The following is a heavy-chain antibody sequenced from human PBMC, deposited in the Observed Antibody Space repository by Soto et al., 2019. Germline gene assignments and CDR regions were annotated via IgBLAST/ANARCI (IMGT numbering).Heavy chain of an antibody. Sequence: QVQLVESGGGVVQPGRSLRLSCAASGFTFNRYGMHWVRQAPGKGLEWMAVLSYDGRHKYYADSVKGRFTISRDNSKNTMYLQVSSLRAEDTAVYYCARVGGLPISRLREHFDYWGQGNLVTVSS. CDR3: ARVGGLPISRLREHFDY. CDR2: LSYDGRHK. V-gene: IGHV3-30*03. D-gene: IGHD3-10*01. CDR1: GFTFNRYG. J-gene: IGHJ4*02.